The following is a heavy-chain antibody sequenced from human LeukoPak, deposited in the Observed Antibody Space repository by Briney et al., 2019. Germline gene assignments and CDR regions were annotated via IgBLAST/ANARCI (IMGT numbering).Heavy chain of an antibody. CDR3: ARAFPAAAHTSFDY. Sequence: GGSLRLSCAASEFSVRGNNMNWVRQAPGKGPEWVSIIYSDDSTYYADSMKGRFTISRDNSKNTLYLQIHSPRAEDTAVYYCARAFPAAAHTSFDYWGQGTLVTVSS. D-gene: IGHD6-13*01. V-gene: IGHV3-66*01. J-gene: IGHJ4*02. CDR2: IYSDDST. CDR1: EFSVRGNN.